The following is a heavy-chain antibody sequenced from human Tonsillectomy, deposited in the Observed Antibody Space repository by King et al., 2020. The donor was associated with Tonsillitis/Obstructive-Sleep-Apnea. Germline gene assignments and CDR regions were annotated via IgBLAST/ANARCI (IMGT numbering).Heavy chain of an antibody. Sequence: QLVQSGAEVKKPGASVKVSCKASGYTFTGYYMHWVRQAPGQGLEWMGWINPNSGGTNYAQKFQGRVTMTRDTSISTAYMELSRLRSADTAVYYCARDRGSTSRGWFDPWGQGTLVTVSS. CDR3: ARDRGSTSRGWFDP. J-gene: IGHJ5*02. CDR1: GYTFTGYY. V-gene: IGHV1-2*02. CDR2: INPNSGGT. D-gene: IGHD2-2*01.